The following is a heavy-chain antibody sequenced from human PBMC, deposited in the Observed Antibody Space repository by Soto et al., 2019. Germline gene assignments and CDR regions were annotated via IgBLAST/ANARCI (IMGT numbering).Heavy chain of an antibody. Sequence: ASVKVSCKASGYTFTSYAMHWVRQAPGQRREWMGWINAGNGNTKYSQKSQGRVTITRDTSASTAYMELSSLRSEDTAVYYCARAPTGTTFDTFDSWGRGTLVTVSS. D-gene: IGHD4-4*01. CDR1: GYTFTSYA. CDR2: INAGNGNT. CDR3: ARAPTGTTFDTFDS. V-gene: IGHV1-3*01. J-gene: IGHJ4*02.